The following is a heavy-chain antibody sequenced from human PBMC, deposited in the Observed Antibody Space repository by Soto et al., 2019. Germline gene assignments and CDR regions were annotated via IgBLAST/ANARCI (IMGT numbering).Heavy chain of an antibody. CDR1: GGSISSGDYY. CDR2: IYYSGST. J-gene: IGHJ6*02. V-gene: IGHV4-30-4*01. Sequence: QVQLQESGPGLVKPSQTLSLTCTVSGGSISSGDYYWSWIRQHPGKGLEWIGYIYYSGSTYYNPSLKSRVTISVDTYKNQFSLELRSVTAADTAVYDCARVLDCSGGRCYGMDVWGQGTTVTVSS. CDR3: ARVLDCSGGRCYGMDV. D-gene: IGHD2-15*01.